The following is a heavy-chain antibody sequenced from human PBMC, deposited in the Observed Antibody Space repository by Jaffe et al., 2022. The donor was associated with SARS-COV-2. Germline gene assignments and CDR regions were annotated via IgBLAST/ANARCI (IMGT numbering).Heavy chain of an antibody. J-gene: IGHJ4*02. V-gene: IGHV3-21*01. CDR1: GFTFSSYS. Sequence: EVQLVESGGGLVKPGGSLRLSCAASGFTFSSYSMNWVRQAPGKGLEWVSSISSSSSYIYYADSVKGRFTISRDNAKNSLYLQMNSLRAEDTAVYYCASHDYGDYDFDYWGQGTLVTVSS. CDR3: ASHDYGDYDFDY. D-gene: IGHD4-17*01. CDR2: ISSSSSYI.